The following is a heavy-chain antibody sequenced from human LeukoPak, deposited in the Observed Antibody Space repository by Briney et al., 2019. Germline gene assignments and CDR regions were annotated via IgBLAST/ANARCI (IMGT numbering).Heavy chain of an antibody. CDR1: GFTFNNYG. V-gene: IGHV3-33*01. Sequence: GGSLRLSCAASGFTFNNYGMHWVRQAPGKGLEWVAVIWYDGYDKYYADSVKGRFTISRDNSKNTLYLQMNSLRAEDTAVYYCARTPSYWGQGTLVTVPS. CDR2: IWYDGYDK. J-gene: IGHJ4*02. CDR3: ARTPSY.